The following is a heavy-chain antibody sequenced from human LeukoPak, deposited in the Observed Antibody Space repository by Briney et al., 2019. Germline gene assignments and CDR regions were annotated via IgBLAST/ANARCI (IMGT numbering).Heavy chain of an antibody. Sequence: PGGSLRLSCAASGFTFSSYSMNWVRQAPGKGLEWVSSISTSSSYIYYGDSVKGRFTISRDNAKNSLYLQMNILRAEDTAVYYCAKEESGWFDWGQGTLVTVSS. CDR2: ISTSSSYI. J-gene: IGHJ4*02. CDR1: GFTFSSYS. D-gene: IGHD6-19*01. CDR3: AKEESGWFD. V-gene: IGHV3-21*01.